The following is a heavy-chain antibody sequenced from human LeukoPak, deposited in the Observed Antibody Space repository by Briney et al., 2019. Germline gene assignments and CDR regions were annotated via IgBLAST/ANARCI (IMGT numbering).Heavy chain of an antibody. J-gene: IGHJ4*02. D-gene: IGHD2-15*01. CDR1: GFTFRSYA. Sequence: GGSLRLSCAASGFTFRSYAMTWVRQAPGKGLEWVSAIGTLGDIAYYADSVRGRFTISRDNSKNTLYLQMTSLRAEDTATYYCAKNASGGLDYWGQGTLVTVSS. CDR3: AKNASGGLDY. CDR2: IGTLGDIA. V-gene: IGHV3-23*01.